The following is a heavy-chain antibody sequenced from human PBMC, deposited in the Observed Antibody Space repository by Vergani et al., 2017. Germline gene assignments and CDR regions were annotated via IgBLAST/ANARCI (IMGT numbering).Heavy chain of an antibody. CDR2: VRNKEDGGTP. Sequence: EVQLVESGGGLEQPGRSPRLSCRASGFTFTDYGISWVRQAPGKGLEWVGFVRNKEDGGTPEHAASVKARFTISRDDSKNTLYLQMSSLRVGDTAIYYCAELYGDDGYSPFWGQGTLVTVSS. J-gene: IGHJ4*02. CDR1: GFTFTDYG. D-gene: IGHD5-18*01. CDR3: AELYGDDGYSPF. V-gene: IGHV3-49*04.